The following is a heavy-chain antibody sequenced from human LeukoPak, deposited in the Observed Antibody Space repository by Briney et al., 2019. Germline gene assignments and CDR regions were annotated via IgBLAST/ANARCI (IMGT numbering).Heavy chain of an antibody. CDR3: AREESGSLDF. D-gene: IGHD1-26*01. V-gene: IGHV3-33*01. CDR1: GFTFSTYG. CDR2: IWYDGSNK. Sequence: GGSLRLSCAAFGFTFSTYGMHWVRQAPGKGLEWVAIIWYDGSNKYYEDSVKVRFTISRDISKNTLHLQMNSLRADDTAVYYCAREESGSLDFWGQGTLVTVSS. J-gene: IGHJ4*02.